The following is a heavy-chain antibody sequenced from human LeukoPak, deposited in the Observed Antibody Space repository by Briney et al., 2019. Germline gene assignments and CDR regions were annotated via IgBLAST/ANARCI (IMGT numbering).Heavy chain of an antibody. CDR2: FDPEDGET. D-gene: IGHD2-2*02. CDR1: GYTLTELS. Sequence: ASVKVSCKVSGYTLTELSMHWVRQAPGKGLEWMGGFDPEDGETIYAQKFQGRVTMTEDTSTDTAYMELSSLRSEDTAVYYCATNRLGYCGSTSCYSYWGQGTLVTVSS. V-gene: IGHV1-24*01. CDR3: ATNRLGYCGSTSCYSY. J-gene: IGHJ4*02.